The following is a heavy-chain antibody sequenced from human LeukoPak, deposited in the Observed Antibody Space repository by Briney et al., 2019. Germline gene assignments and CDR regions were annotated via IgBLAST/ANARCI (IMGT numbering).Heavy chain of an antibody. D-gene: IGHD6-19*01. Sequence: SETLSLTCTVSGGSISSYYWSRIRQPPGKGLEWIGYIYYSGSTNYNPSLKSRVTISVDTSKNQFSLKLSSVTAADTAVYYCARHTGVAGYYYYGMDVWGQGTTVTVSS. V-gene: IGHV4-59*08. CDR2: IYYSGST. CDR1: GGSISSYY. J-gene: IGHJ6*02. CDR3: ARHTGVAGYYYYGMDV.